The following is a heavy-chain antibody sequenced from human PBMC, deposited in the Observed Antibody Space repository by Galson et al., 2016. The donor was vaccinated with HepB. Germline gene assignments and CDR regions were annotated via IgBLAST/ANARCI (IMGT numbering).Heavy chain of an antibody. Sequence: SLRLSCAASGFSIDSYSMSWVRQAPGKGLEWVSDISGWGGSTSYADSVTGRLTISRDNSKNSVFLEMNSLRVEDTAIYYCVKVLRRAPPYYFDYWGQGIMVTVSS. J-gene: IGHJ4*02. CDR2: ISGWGGST. CDR3: VKVLRRAPPYYFDY. CDR1: GFSIDSYS. D-gene: IGHD3-10*01. V-gene: IGHV3-23*01.